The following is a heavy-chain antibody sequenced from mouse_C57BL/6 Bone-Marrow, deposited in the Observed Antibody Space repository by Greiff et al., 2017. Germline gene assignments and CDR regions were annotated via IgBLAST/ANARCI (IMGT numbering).Heavy chain of an antibody. V-gene: IGHV1-61*01. CDR1: GYTFTSYW. Sequence: QVQLQQPGAELVRPGSSVKLSCKASGYTFTSYWMDWVKQRPGQGLEWIGNIYPSDSETHYNQKFKDKATLPVDKSSITAYMQLSSLTSEDSAVYYCARWGWDWYFDVWGTGTTVTVSS. CDR2: IYPSDSET. J-gene: IGHJ1*03. D-gene: IGHD3-3*01. CDR3: ARWGWDWYFDV.